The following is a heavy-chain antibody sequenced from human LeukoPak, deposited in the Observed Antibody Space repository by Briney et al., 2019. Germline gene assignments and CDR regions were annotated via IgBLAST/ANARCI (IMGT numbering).Heavy chain of an antibody. CDR1: GGSISSGGLS. J-gene: IGHJ3*02. CDR2: IYHSGST. Sequence: SETLSLTCAVSGGSISSGGLSWGRIPPPPGKGLEWIGYIYHSGSTYYNPSLKSRVTISVDRSKNQYSLKLSSVTAADTAVYYCASYYGSGGAFDIWVQATMVTDSS. CDR3: ASYYGSGGAFDI. D-gene: IGHD3-10*01. V-gene: IGHV4-30-2*01.